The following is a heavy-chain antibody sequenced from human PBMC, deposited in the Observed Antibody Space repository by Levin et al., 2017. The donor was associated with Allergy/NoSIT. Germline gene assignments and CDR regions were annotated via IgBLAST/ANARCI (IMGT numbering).Heavy chain of an antibody. V-gene: IGHV1-2*02. CDR1: GYTFTDYY. J-gene: IGHJ6*02. CDR3: ARVIRAARDYYGLDV. Sequence: VASVKVSCKASGYTFTDYYMHWVRQAPGQGFEYMGWINPNSGGTNFAQKFRGRVTMTRDTSTNTAYMELRRLISDDTAVYYCARVIRAARDYYGLDVWGQGTTVTVSS. D-gene: IGHD3-10*01. CDR2: INPNSGGT.